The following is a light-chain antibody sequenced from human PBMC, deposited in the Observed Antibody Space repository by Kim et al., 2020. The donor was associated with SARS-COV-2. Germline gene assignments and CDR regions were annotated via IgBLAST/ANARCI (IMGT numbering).Light chain of an antibody. Sequence: GQRGTISCSGSGSNIGSNYVYWYQQLPGTAPKLLIYRNNQRPSGVPDRFSGSKSGTSASLAISGLRSEDEADYYCAAWDDSLSGRVFGGGTKLTVL. CDR2: RNN. V-gene: IGLV1-47*01. CDR3: AAWDDSLSGRV. CDR1: GSNIGSNY. J-gene: IGLJ3*02.